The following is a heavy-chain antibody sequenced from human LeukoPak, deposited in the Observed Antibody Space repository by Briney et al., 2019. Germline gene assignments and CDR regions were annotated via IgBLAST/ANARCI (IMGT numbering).Heavy chain of an antibody. CDR3: ARSLGWPDNWLDP. J-gene: IGHJ5*02. CDR2: IYYSGST. D-gene: IGHD3-10*01. CDR1: GGSISSYY. V-gene: IGHV4-59*01. Sequence: PSETLSLTCTVSGGSISSYYWSWIRQPPGKGLEWIGYIYYSGSTNYNPSLKSRVTISVDTSKNQFSLKLSSVTAADTAVYYCARSLGWPDNWLDPWGQGTLVTVSS.